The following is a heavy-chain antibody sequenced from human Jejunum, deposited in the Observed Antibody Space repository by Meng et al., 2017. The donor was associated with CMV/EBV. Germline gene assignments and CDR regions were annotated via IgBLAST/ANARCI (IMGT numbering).Heavy chain of an antibody. J-gene: IGHJ4*02. CDR1: GFTFRRSP. CDR2: SPTYGEST. D-gene: IGHD3-10*01. V-gene: IGHV3-23*01. CDR3: AARVGPSGSYYFDS. Sequence: GFTFRRSPMRWVRQAPGKGLEWVSTSPTYGESTYYADFVKGRFTISRDNSKDTLYLEMTSLRAEDTALYYRAARVGPSGSYYFDSWGQGSRVTVSS.